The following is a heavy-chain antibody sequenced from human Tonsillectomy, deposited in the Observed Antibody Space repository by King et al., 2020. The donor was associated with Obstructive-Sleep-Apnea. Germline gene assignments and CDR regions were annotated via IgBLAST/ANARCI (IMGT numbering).Heavy chain of an antibody. CDR1: GYTFTRYG. CDR2: ISVYNGDT. J-gene: IGHJ4*02. Sequence: QLVQSGVEVKKPGASVKVSCKASGYTFTRYGITWVRLAPGQGLEWMGWISVYNGDTKYAQKFQGRVTMTTDTSTNKAYMELRSLRSDDTAVYYCARYAYAAVGSTDYFDYWGQGTLVTVSS. D-gene: IGHD6-13*01. CDR3: ARYAYAAVGSTDYFDY. V-gene: IGHV1-18*04.